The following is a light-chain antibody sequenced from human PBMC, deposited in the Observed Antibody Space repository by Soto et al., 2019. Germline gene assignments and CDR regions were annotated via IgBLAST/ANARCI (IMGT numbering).Light chain of an antibody. V-gene: IGLV2-8*01. CDR1: SSDVGGYNY. CDR2: EVT. J-gene: IGLJ2*01. CDR3: SSYAGSNTVV. Sequence: QSALTQPPSASGSPGQSVTISCTGTSSDVGGYNYVSWYQQHPGKAPKLMIYEVTKRPSGVPDRFSGSKSGNTASLTVSGHKAEDEADYYCSSYAGSNTVVFGGGTQLTVL.